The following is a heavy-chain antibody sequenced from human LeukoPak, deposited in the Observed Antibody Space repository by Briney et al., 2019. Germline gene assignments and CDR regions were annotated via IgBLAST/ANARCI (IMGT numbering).Heavy chain of an antibody. CDR3: ARGGAYYYDSSGYFRRFDY. CDR1: GYTFTGYY. V-gene: IGHV1-2*02. J-gene: IGHJ4*02. CDR2: INPNSGGT. Sequence: ASVKVSCKASGYTFTGYYMHWVRQAPGQGLEWMGWINPNSGGTNYAQKFQGRVTMTRDTSISTAYMELSRLRSDDTAVYYCARGGAYYYDSSGYFRRFDYWGQGTLVTVSS. D-gene: IGHD3-22*01.